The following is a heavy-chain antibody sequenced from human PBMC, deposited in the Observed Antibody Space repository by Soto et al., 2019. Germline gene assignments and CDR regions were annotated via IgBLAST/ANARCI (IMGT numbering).Heavy chain of an antibody. CDR1: GGTFSSYA. CDR3: ARANYDYVWGSYRTLDY. CDR2: IIPIFGTA. D-gene: IGHD3-16*02. V-gene: IGHV1-69*01. Sequence: SVKVSSKASGGTFSSYAISWVRQAPGQGLEWMGGIIPIFGTANYAQKFQGRVTITADESTSTAYMELSSLRSEDTAVYYCARANYDYVWGSYRTLDYWGQGTLVTVSS. J-gene: IGHJ4*02.